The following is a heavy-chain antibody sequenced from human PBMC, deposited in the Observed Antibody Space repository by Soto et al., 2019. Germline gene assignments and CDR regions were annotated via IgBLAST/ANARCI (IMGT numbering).Heavy chain of an antibody. V-gene: IGHV4-31*03. D-gene: IGHD3-10*01. Sequence: QVQLQESGPGLVKPSETLSLICSVSGGSIISTDYYWSWIRQHPGKGLEWIGYIYYTGGMYSNPSVQSRVTISVDTSKNLFSLNLASVTAADTAVYYCARAKVVRAARARIDVWGQGIMATVSS. CDR2: IYYTGGM. CDR3: ARAKVVRAARARIDV. CDR1: GGSIISTDYY. J-gene: IGHJ6*02.